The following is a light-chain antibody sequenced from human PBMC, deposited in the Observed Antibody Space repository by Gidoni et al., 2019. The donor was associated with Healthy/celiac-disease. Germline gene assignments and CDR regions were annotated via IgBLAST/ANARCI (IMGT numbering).Light chain of an antibody. J-gene: IGLJ2*01. V-gene: IGLV1-44*01. CDR1: SSNIGSNT. Sequence: QSVLTQPPSPSGTPGQRVTISCSGSSSNIGSNTVNWYQQLPGTAPKLLIYSNNQRPSGVPDRFSGSKSGTSASLAISGLQSEDEADYYCAAWDDSLKVVFGGGTKLTVL. CDR2: SNN. CDR3: AAWDDSLKVV.